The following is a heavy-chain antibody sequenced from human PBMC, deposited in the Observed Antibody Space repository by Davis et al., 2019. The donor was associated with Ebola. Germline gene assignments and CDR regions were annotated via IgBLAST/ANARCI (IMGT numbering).Heavy chain of an antibody. D-gene: IGHD2-2*02. CDR1: GYTFTSYG. V-gene: IGHV1-2*04. CDR2: INPNSGGT. J-gene: IGHJ6*02. CDR3: ARGRCSSTSCYMTYYYGMDV. Sequence: ASVKVSCKASGYTFTSYGISWVRQAPGQGLEWMGWINPNSGGTNYAQKFQGWVTMTRDTSISTAYMELSRLRSDDTAVYYCARGRCSSTSCYMTYYYGMDVWGQGTTVTVSS.